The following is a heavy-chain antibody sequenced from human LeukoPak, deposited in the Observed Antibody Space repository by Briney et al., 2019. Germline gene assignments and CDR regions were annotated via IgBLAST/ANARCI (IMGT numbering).Heavy chain of an antibody. J-gene: IGHJ5*02. CDR3: ARVCIAAADNNWFDP. CDR2: INPNSGGT. D-gene: IGHD6-13*01. V-gene: IGHV1-2*02. CDR1: GYTFTGYY. Sequence: ASVKVSCKASGYTFTGYYMHWVRQAPGQGLEWMGWINPNSGGTSYAQKFQGRVTMTRDTSISTAYMELSRLRSDDTAVYYCARVCIAAADNNWFDPWGQGTLVTVSS.